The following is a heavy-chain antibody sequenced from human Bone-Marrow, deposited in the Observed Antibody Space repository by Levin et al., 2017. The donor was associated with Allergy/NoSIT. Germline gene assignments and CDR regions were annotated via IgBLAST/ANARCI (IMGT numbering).Heavy chain of an antibody. J-gene: IGHJ4*02. CDR3: ARAAIADSNYGGY. CDR2: INSDGSST. D-gene: IGHD4-11*01. Sequence: AGGSLRLSCAASGFTFSSHWMHWVRQAPGKGLVWVARINSDGSSTSYADSVKGRFTISRDNAKNTLYLEMNSLRAEDTAMYYCARAAIADSNYGGYWGQGTLVTVSS. CDR1: GFTFSSHW. V-gene: IGHV3-74*01.